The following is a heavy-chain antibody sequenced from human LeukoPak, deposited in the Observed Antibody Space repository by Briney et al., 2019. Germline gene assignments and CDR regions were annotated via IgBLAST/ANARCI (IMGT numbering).Heavy chain of an antibody. D-gene: IGHD4-23*01. Sequence: ASVKVSCKASGYTFTSYGISWVRQAPGQGLEWMGWISAYNGNTNYAQKLQGRVTMTTDTSTSTAYMELRSLRSDDTAAYYCARDDYGGNSGSFDIWGQGTMVTVSS. CDR1: GYTFTSYG. CDR3: ARDDYGGNSGSFDI. J-gene: IGHJ3*02. CDR2: ISAYNGNT. V-gene: IGHV1-18*01.